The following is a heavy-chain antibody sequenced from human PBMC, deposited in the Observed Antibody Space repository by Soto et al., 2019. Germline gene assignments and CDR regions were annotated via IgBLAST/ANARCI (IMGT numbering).Heavy chain of an antibody. V-gene: IGHV3-30-3*01. Sequence: QVQLVESGGGVVQPGRSLRLSCAASGFTFSSYAMHWVRQAPGKGLEWVAVISYDGSNKYYADSVKGRFTISRDNSTNTLYLQRNSLRAEDTAVYYCARVAYYYDSSGYGPFDYWGQGTLVTVSS. CDR2: ISYDGSNK. D-gene: IGHD3-22*01. CDR3: ARVAYYYDSSGYGPFDY. CDR1: GFTFSSYA. J-gene: IGHJ4*02.